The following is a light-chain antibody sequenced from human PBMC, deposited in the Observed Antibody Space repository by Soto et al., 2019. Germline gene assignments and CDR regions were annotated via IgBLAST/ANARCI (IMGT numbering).Light chain of an antibody. J-gene: IGKJ3*01. CDR2: DTS. CDR1: QSVDHY. CDR3: QQRSNHST. V-gene: IGKV3-11*01. Sequence: EIVFTQSPATLSLSPGERATLSCRASQSVDHYLAWYQQKPGQSPRLLIYDTSKRATVIPDRFSGSGTGTDFTLTISSLEPEDFALYYCQQRSNHSTFGPGTRLEVK.